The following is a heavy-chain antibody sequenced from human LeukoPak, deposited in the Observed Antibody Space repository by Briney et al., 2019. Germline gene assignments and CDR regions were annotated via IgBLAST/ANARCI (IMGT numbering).Heavy chain of an antibody. CDR2: MNPNNGNT. Sequence: ASVKVSCKASGYTFTGHNINWVRQATGQGLEWMAWMNPNNGNTGYAQKFRGRVTMTRNTSISTAYMELSSLRSEDTAVYYCARDQTAYLDYWGQGTLVTVSS. V-gene: IGHV1-8*01. CDR1: GYTFTGHN. J-gene: IGHJ4*02. D-gene: IGHD5-18*01. CDR3: ARDQTAYLDY.